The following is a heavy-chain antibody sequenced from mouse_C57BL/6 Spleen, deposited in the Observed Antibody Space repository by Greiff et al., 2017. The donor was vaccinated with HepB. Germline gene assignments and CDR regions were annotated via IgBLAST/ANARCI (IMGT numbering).Heavy chain of an antibody. CDR1: GYTFTSYG. CDR2: IYPRSGNT. CDR3: ARREITDWFAY. V-gene: IGHV1-81*01. D-gene: IGHD2-4*01. Sequence: QVQLQQSGAELARPGASVKLSCKASGYTFTSYGISWVKQRTGQGLEWIGEIYPRSGNTYYNEKFKGKATLTADKSSSTAYMELRSLTSEDSAVYFCARREITDWFAYWGQGTLVTVSA. J-gene: IGHJ3*01.